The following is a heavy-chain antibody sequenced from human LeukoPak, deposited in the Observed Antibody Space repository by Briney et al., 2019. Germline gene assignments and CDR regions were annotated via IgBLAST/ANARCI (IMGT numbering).Heavy chain of an antibody. D-gene: IGHD5-12*01. CDR2: IYYTGST. CDR1: GGSIRSSSYS. V-gene: IGHV4-39*01. Sequence: SETLSLTCTVSGGSIRSSSYSWGWIRQPPGKGLEWIGTIYYTGSTYYSPTLKNRVTISVDTSKNQFSLQLRSVTATDTAVYYCVRRGYFDFWGQGTLVTVSS. CDR3: VRRGYFDF. J-gene: IGHJ4*02.